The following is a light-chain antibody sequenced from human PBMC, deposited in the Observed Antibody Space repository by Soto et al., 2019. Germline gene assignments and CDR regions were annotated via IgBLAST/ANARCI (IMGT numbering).Light chain of an antibody. Sequence: QSALTQPAFVSGSPGQSITISCTGTSSDVGGYNYVSWYQHPPDKAPKLMISEVSNRPSGVSNRFSGSKSGNTASLTISGLQAEDEADYYCSSYTSTSTRVFGTGTKLTVL. CDR3: SSYTSTSTRV. V-gene: IGLV2-14*01. CDR1: SSDVGGYNY. J-gene: IGLJ1*01. CDR2: EVS.